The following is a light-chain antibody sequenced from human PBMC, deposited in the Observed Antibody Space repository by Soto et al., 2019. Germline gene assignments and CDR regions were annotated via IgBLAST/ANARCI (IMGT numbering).Light chain of an antibody. Sequence: EIVLTQSPGTLSLSPGERATLSCRASQSVSSSYLAWYQQKPGQAPRLLIYGASSRATGIQDRFSGSGSGTDFTLTISRLEPEDFAVYYCQQYGSSPSGGTFGQGTKVEIK. J-gene: IGKJ1*01. CDR2: GAS. V-gene: IGKV3-20*01. CDR1: QSVSSSY. CDR3: QQYGSSPSGGT.